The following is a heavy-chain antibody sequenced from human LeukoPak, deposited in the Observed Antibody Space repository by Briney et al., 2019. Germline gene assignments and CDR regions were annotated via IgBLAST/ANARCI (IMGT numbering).Heavy chain of an antibody. CDR2: IYPGDSDT. J-gene: IGHJ4*02. V-gene: IGHV5-51*01. CDR1: GYSFTSYW. CDR3: ARPFSSGYYSPRGVSDY. D-gene: IGHD3-22*01. Sequence: GESLKISCKGSGYSFTSYWNGWVRQMPGKSLEWMGIIYPGDSDTRYSPSFQGQVTISADKSISTAYLQWSSLKASDTAMYYCARPFSSGYYSPRGVSDYWGQGTLVTVSS.